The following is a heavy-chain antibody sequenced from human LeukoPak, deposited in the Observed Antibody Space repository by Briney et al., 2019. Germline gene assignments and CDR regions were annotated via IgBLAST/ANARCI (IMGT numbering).Heavy chain of an antibody. CDR3: MPGRGY. Sequence: PGGSLRLPCTASGFPFQSYWMNWVRQAPGKGLELVANINADGSDKYFMDSVKGRFSISRDNANNRLYLQMTSLRAEDTAVYYCMPGRGYWGQGTLVAVSS. CDR2: INADGSDK. CDR1: GFPFQSYW. J-gene: IGHJ4*02. V-gene: IGHV3-7*01. D-gene: IGHD2-8*02.